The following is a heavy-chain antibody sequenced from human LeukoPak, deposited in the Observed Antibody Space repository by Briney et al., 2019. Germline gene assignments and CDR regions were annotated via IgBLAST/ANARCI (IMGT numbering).Heavy chain of an antibody. D-gene: IGHD3-9*01. CDR3: AKQRQRLRYFDWLTDY. CDR1: GFTFSSYG. J-gene: IGHJ4*02. Sequence: GGTLRLSCAASGFTFSSYGMSWVRQAPGKGLEWVSAISGSGGRTYYADSVKGRFTISRDNSKNTLYLQMNSLRAEDTAVYYCAKQRQRLRYFDWLTDYWGQGTLVTVSS. CDR2: ISGSGGRT. V-gene: IGHV3-23*01.